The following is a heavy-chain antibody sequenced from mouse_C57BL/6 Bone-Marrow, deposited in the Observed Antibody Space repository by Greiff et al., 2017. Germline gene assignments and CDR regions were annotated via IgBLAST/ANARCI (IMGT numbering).Heavy chain of an antibody. D-gene: IGHD1-1*02. J-gene: IGHJ2*01. CDR2: INPGSGNT. CDR1: GYTFTDYY. Sequence: VQLQQSGPELVKPGASVKISCKASGYTFTDYYINWVKQRPGQGLEWIGWINPGSGNTKYNEKFKGKATLTVNTSTSSAYMQLSSLTSEDSAVYFYSRARWEDDFDYWGQGTTPTVSA. V-gene: IGHV1-84*01. CDR3: SRARWEDDFDY.